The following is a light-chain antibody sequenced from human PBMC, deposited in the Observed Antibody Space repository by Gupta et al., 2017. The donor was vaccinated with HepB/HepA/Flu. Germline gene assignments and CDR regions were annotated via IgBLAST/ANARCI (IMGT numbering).Light chain of an antibody. CDR1: SRDVGGYNY. J-gene: IGLJ1*01. Sequence: QSALTQPAPVSGSPGHSITLSCTGTSRDVGGYNYVSWYQQHPGKAPKLMIYDVSNRPSGVSNRFSGSKSGNTASLTISGLQAEDEADYYCSSYTSSSTGVFGTGTKVTVL. V-gene: IGLV2-14*03. CDR2: DVS. CDR3: SSYTSSSTGV.